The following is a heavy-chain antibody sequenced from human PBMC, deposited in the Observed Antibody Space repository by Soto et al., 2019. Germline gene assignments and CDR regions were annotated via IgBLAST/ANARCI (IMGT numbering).Heavy chain of an antibody. Sequence: SETLSLTCAVYGGSFSGYYWSWIRQPPGKGLEWIGEINHSGSTNYNPSLKSRVTISVDTSKNQFSLKLSSVTAADTAVYYCARGVTIFGVAIMRRFSGMDVWGQGTRVTVSS. J-gene: IGHJ6*02. V-gene: IGHV4-34*01. CDR3: ARGVTIFGVAIMRRFSGMDV. D-gene: IGHD3-3*01. CDR2: INHSGST. CDR1: GGSFSGYY.